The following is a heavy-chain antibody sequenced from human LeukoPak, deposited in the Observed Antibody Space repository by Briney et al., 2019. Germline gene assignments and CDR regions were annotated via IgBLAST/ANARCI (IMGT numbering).Heavy chain of an antibody. D-gene: IGHD3-9*01. CDR3: ARAPDILTAYYYFDY. CDR2: IVYSGST. V-gene: IGHV4-39*01. CDR1: GGSISSSSYY. J-gene: IGHJ4*02. Sequence: SDTLSLTCTVSGGSISSSSYYWGWIRQPLGKGLEWIGSIVYSGSTYYNPSLKSRVTISADTSENQFSLKLSSVTAADTAVYYCARAPDILTAYYYFDYWGQGTLVTVSS.